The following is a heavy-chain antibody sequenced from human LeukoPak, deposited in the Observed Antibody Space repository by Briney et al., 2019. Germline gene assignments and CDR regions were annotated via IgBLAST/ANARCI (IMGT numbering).Heavy chain of an antibody. V-gene: IGHV4-61*02. CDR3: ARDRGWELPSFFDY. CDR1: GGSISSGSYY. D-gene: IGHD1-26*01. J-gene: IGHJ4*02. CDR2: IYTSGST. Sequence: SETLSLTCTVSGGSISSGSYYWSWIRQPAGKGLEWIGRIYTSGSTNYNPSLKSRVTISVDTSKNQFSLKLSSVTAADTAVYYCARDRGWELPSFFDYWGRGTLVTVSS.